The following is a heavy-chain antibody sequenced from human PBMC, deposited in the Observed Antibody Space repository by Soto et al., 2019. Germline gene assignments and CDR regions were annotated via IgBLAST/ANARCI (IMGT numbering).Heavy chain of an antibody. D-gene: IGHD6-13*01. V-gene: IGHV3-23*01. Sequence: PGGSLRLSCAASGFTFTSYAMSWVRQAPGKGLEWVSAIGGSGGATYYADSVKGRFTISRDNSKNTLYLQMNSLRAEDTAVYYCAKGPGSRWYAFWDYWGQGTLVTVSS. CDR1: GFTFTSYA. CDR3: AKGPGSRWYAFWDY. CDR2: IGGSGGAT. J-gene: IGHJ4*02.